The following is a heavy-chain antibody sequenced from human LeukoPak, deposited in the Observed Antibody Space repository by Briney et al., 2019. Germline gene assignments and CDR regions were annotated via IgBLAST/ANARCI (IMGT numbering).Heavy chain of an antibody. V-gene: IGHV3-69-1*01. CDR2: ITMNSVR. J-gene: IGHJ4*02. Sequence: GGSLRLSCSASGFSLSDYGMSWVRQAPGKGLEWVSYITMNSVRFYADSVKGRFTISRDNDKNSLYLQMNSLRAEDTAVYYCARDQTYGSGSYLSYFDYWGQGTLVTVSS. CDR1: GFSLSDYG. D-gene: IGHD3-10*01. CDR3: ARDQTYGSGSYLSYFDY.